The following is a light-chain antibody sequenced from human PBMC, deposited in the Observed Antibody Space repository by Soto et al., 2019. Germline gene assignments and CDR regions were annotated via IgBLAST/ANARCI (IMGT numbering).Light chain of an antibody. V-gene: IGKV3-15*01. CDR3: PQYNNWPK. Sequence: EIVMTQSQATLSVSPGERATLSCRASQSVNSNLAWYQQKPGQAPMILIYGSSTGATGVPAWCSGSGSGTEFTLTVSSLPSEDFAVYFWPQYNNWPKFGQGTKVESK. CDR1: QSVNSN. CDR2: GSS. J-gene: IGKJ1*01.